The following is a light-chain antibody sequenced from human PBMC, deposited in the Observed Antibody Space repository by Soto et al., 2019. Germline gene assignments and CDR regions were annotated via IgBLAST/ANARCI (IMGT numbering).Light chain of an antibody. J-gene: IGKJ4*01. CDR3: QHYNNWPLT. CDR1: QSINSD. CDR2: GAS. Sequence: IVMTQSSATLSVSPGERVILSCRASQSINSDLAWYQQKPGQAPRFLIYGASTRATGIPARFSGSGSGTQFTLTISSLQSEDSALYYCQHYNNWPLTFGGGTKV. V-gene: IGKV3-15*01.